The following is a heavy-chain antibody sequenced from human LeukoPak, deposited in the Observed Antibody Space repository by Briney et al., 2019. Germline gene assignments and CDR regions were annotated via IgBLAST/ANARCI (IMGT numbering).Heavy chain of an antibody. CDR1: GYTFTSYG. J-gene: IGHJ4*02. CDR3: ARGRRLRPLDY. CDR2: MNPNSGNT. V-gene: IGHV1-8*02. D-gene: IGHD5-12*01. Sequence: ASVTVSCKASGYTFTSYGISWVRQAPGQGLEWMGWMNPNSGNTGYAQKFQSRVTVTRNTSISTAYMELSSLRSEDTAVYYCARGRRLRPLDYWGQGTLVTVSS.